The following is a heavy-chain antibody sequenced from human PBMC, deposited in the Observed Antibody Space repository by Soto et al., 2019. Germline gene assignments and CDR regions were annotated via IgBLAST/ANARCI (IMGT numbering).Heavy chain of an antibody. V-gene: IGHV1-3*01. J-gene: IGHJ6*02. Sequence: ASVKVSCKASGYTFTSYAMHWVRQAPGQRLEWMGWINAGNGNTKYSQKFQGRVTITRDTSASTAYMELSSLRSEDTAVYYCARDLVIDDFWSGYYYYYYGMDVWGQGTTVT. CDR1: GYTFTSYA. D-gene: IGHD3-3*01. CDR2: INAGNGNT. CDR3: ARDLVIDDFWSGYYYYYYGMDV.